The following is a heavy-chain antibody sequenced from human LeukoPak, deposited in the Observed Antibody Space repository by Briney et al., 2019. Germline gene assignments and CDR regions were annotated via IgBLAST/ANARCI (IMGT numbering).Heavy chain of an antibody. CDR2: IKAGNGDT. CDR3: ARDDCGDTCYPGGY. J-gene: IGHJ4*02. D-gene: IGHD2-21*01. V-gene: IGHV1-3*01. CDR1: GYIFTKYA. Sequence: ASVKVSCKASGYIFTKYAVHWVRQAPGQRPEWMGWIKAGNGDTKYSQNFQDRLTITRDTSASTVYMELSSLTSEDTALYYCARDDCGDTCYPGGYWGQGTLVTVFS.